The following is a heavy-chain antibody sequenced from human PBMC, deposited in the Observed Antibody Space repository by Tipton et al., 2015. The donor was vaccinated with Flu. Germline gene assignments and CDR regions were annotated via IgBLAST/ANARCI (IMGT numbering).Heavy chain of an antibody. D-gene: IGHD4-23*01. CDR2: IWKDGSRK. CDR3: ARDATVVSEGMDV. J-gene: IGHJ6*02. Sequence: SLRLSCAGSGFTFSGDGMHWVRQAPGKGLEWVAVIWKDGSRKEYADSVKGRFSISRDNSKNTLFLQMNSLRVEDTAVYYCARDATVVSEGMDVWGQGTTVTVSS. V-gene: IGHV3-33*01. CDR1: GFTFSGDG.